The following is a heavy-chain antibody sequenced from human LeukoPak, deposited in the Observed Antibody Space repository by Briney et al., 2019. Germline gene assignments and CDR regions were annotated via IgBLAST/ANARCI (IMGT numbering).Heavy chain of an antibody. D-gene: IGHD5-12*01. CDR3: ARDRDGGYDRIFDY. J-gene: IGHJ4*02. CDR1: GFTFSSYN. CDR2: ITSSSTYI. Sequence: GGSLRLSCAASGFTFSSYNMDWVRQAPGKGLEWVSSITSSSTYIYYADSVKGRFTISRDNAKNSLYLQMDSLRAEDTAVYYCARDRDGGYDRIFDYWGQGTLVTVSS. V-gene: IGHV3-21*01.